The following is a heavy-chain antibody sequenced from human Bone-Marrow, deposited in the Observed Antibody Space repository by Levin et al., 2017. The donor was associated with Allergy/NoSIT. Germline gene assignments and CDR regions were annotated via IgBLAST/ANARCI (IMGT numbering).Heavy chain of an antibody. CDR1: FPFLLSL. D-gene: IGHD1-26*01. CDR3: ARGLGYSGWS. Sequence: FPFLLSLLNWVRQAPGKGLDWVSSITSSSSYIYYADSVKGRFTISLSPAKNSLYLQMNSLRVEDTAVYYCARGLGYSGWSWGQGTLVTVSS. CDR2: ITSSSSYI. J-gene: IGHJ5*02. V-gene: IGHV3-21*01.